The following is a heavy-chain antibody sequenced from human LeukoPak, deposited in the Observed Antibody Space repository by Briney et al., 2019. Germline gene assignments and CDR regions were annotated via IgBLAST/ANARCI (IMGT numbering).Heavy chain of an antibody. CDR2: IYYSGTT. D-gene: IGHD3-16*02. CDR1: GGSISTYY. Sequence: SETLSLTCTVSGGSISTYYWSWIRQPPGKGLEWIGHIYYSGTTTYNPSLKSRVTISLDTSKNQFSLKLTSVTAADTAVYYCARAPNYVWGNYRSDFDYWGQGTLVTVSS. CDR3: ARAPNYVWGNYRSDFDY. J-gene: IGHJ4*02. V-gene: IGHV4-59*01.